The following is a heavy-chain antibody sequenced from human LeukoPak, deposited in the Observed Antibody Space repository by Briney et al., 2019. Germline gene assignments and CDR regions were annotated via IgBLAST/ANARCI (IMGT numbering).Heavy chain of an antibody. Sequence: PGGSLRLSCAASGFTFSSYAMSWVRQAPGKGLEWVSAISGSGGSTYYADSVKGRFTISRDNSKNTLYLQMNSLRAEDTAVYYCANQQFSYYYDSSGYYWGQGTLVTVSS. CDR1: GFTFSSYA. J-gene: IGHJ4*02. D-gene: IGHD3-22*01. CDR2: ISGSGGST. CDR3: ANQQFSYYYDSSGYY. V-gene: IGHV3-23*01.